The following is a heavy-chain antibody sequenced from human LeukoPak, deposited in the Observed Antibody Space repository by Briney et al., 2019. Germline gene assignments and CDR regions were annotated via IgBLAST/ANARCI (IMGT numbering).Heavy chain of an antibody. Sequence: GGSLRLSCAASGFTFSGYAMSWVRQAPGKGLEWVSAISSDGANTFYADSVKGRFTISRDNSKNTLFLQMTSLRAEDTAVYYCAKSDHGFWTGYKRWGQGTLVTVSS. CDR3: AKSDHGFWTGYKR. V-gene: IGHV3-23*01. J-gene: IGHJ4*02. CDR1: GFTFSGYA. D-gene: IGHD3/OR15-3a*01. CDR2: ISSDGANT.